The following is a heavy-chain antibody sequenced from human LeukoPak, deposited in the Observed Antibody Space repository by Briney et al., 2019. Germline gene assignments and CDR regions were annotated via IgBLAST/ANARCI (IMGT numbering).Heavy chain of an antibody. CDR1: GXTVNSNY. J-gene: IGHJ4*02. Sequence: QPGGSLRLSCAASGXTVNSNYMSWVRQAPGKGLEWVSVVYSGDRTYYADSVKGRFTISRDDSTNTLYLLMNSLRAEDTAVYYCARGYLIDYWGQGTLVTVSS. CDR3: ARGYLIDY. V-gene: IGHV3-66*01. CDR2: VYSGDRT. D-gene: IGHD1-26*01.